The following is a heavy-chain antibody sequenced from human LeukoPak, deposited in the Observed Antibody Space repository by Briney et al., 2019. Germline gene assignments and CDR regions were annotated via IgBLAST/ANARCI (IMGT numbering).Heavy chain of an antibody. CDR3: ATSRGRSKYCSSTSCYGHYGMDV. CDR2: IIPIFGTA. Sequence: SVKVSCKASGGTFSSYAISWVRQAPGQGLEWMGGIIPIFGTANYAQKFRGRVTITADESTSTAYMELSSLRSEDTAVYYCATSRGRSKYCSSTSCYGHYGMDVWGKGTTVTVSS. J-gene: IGHJ6*04. CDR1: GGTFSSYA. V-gene: IGHV1-69*01. D-gene: IGHD2-2*01.